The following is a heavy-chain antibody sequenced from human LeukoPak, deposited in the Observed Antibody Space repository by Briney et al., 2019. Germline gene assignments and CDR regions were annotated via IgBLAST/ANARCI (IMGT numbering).Heavy chain of an antibody. D-gene: IGHD2-15*01. CDR1: GFTFSSYG. Sequence: GGSLRLSCAASGFTFSSYGMSWVRQAPGKGLEWVSAISGSGGSTYYADSVKGRFTISRDNAKNSLYLQMNSLRAGDTAVYYCARGHGVVYYYMDVWGKGTTVTISS. CDR3: ARGHGVVYYYMDV. V-gene: IGHV3-23*01. J-gene: IGHJ6*03. CDR2: ISGSGGST.